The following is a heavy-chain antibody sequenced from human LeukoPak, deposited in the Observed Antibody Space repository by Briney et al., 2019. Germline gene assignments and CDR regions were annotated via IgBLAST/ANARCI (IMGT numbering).Heavy chain of an antibody. CDR1: GGSFSGYY. J-gene: IGHJ4*02. CDR3: ARDPLGVYFDY. CDR2: INHSGST. V-gene: IGHV4-34*01. Sequence: SETLSLTCAVYGGSFSGYYWSWIRQPPGKGLEWIGEINHSGSTNYNPSLKSRVTISVDTSKNQFSLKLSSVTAADTAVYYCARDPLGVYFDYWGQGTLVTVSS.